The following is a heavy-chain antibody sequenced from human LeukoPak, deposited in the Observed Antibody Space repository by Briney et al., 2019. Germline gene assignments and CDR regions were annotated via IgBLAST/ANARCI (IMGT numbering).Heavy chain of an antibody. Sequence: SETLSLTCTVSGGSISSYYWSWIRQPPGKGLEWIGYIYYSGSTNYNPSLKSRVTISVDTSKNQFSLKLSSVTAAGTAVYYCARVKYQQRRYYYYYMDVWGKGTTVTVSS. CDR1: GGSISSYY. J-gene: IGHJ6*03. V-gene: IGHV4-59*01. D-gene: IGHD2-2*01. CDR2: IYYSGST. CDR3: ARVKYQQRRYYYYYMDV.